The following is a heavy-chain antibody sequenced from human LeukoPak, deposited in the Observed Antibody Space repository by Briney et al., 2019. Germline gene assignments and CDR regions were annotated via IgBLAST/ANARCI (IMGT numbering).Heavy chain of an antibody. V-gene: IGHV3-30*18. Sequence: GGSLRLSCAASGFTFSSYGMHWVRQAPGKRLEWVAVISYDGSNKYYADSVKGRFTISRDNSRNTLYLQMNSLRAEDTAVYYCAKSHHVTAIDYWGQGTLVTVSS. CDR2: ISYDGSNK. CDR3: AKSHHVTAIDY. J-gene: IGHJ4*02. D-gene: IGHD2-21*02. CDR1: GFTFSSYG.